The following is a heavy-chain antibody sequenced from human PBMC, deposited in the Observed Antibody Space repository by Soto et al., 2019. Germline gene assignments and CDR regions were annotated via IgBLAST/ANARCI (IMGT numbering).Heavy chain of an antibody. Sequence: QVQLVQSGAEVRKPGASVKVSCTASGYSFTNHGITWVRQAPGQGLEWMGWISLNNGDTKYAQKVQGRVTMTTDTSTSTGDMELWNLSYDDTAVYYCARVYSYGSHWFFDLWGRGTLVTGSS. V-gene: IGHV1-18*04. J-gene: IGHJ2*01. CDR1: GYSFTNHG. D-gene: IGHD5-18*01. CDR3: ARVYSYGSHWFFDL. CDR2: ISLNNGDT.